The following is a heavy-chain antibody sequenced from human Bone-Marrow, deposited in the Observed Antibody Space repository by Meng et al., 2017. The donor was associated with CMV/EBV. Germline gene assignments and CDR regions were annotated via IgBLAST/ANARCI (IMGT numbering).Heavy chain of an antibody. Sequence: GGSLRLSCAASGFTFSSYWMSWVRQAPGKGLEWVANIKQDGSEKYYVDSVKGRFTISRDNAKNSLYLQMNSLRAEDTAVYYCARDFQQRFLEWLGLYYYGMDVWGQGTTVTRLL. D-gene: IGHD3-3*01. V-gene: IGHV3-7*01. CDR3: ARDFQQRFLEWLGLYYYGMDV. CDR2: IKQDGSEK. CDR1: GFTFSSYW. J-gene: IGHJ6*02.